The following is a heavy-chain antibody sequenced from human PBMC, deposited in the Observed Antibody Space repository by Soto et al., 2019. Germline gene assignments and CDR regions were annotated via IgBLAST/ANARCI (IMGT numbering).Heavy chain of an antibody. V-gene: IGHV1-69*13. CDR1: GGTFSSYA. CDR2: IIPIFGTA. Sequence: SVKVSCKASGGTFSSYAISWVRQAPGQGLEWMGGIIPIFGTANYAQKFQGRVTITADESTSTAYMELSSLRSEDTAVYYCARDAVEMATISHFDYWGQGTLVTVSS. D-gene: IGHD5-12*01. J-gene: IGHJ4*02. CDR3: ARDAVEMATISHFDY.